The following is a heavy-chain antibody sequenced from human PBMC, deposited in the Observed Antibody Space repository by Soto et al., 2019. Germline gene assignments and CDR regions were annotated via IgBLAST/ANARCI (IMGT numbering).Heavy chain of an antibody. J-gene: IGHJ3*02. CDR2: IIPIFGTA. D-gene: IGHD2-15*01. CDR1: GGTFSSYA. V-gene: IGHV1-69*01. Sequence: QVQLVQSGAEVKKPGSSVKVSCKASGGTFSSYAISWVRQAPGQGLEWMGGIIPIFGTANYAQKFQGRVTITADESTSIAYMELSSLRSEDTAVYYCARVEYCSGGSCWRAFDIWGQGTMVTVSS. CDR3: ARVEYCSGGSCWRAFDI.